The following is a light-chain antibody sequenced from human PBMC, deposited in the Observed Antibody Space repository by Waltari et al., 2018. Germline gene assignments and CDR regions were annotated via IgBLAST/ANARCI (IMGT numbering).Light chain of an antibody. J-gene: IGLJ3*02. Sequence: QPVLTQPPSSSASPGDSARLTCTLPSAINVGDFIIYWYQPKPGSPPRFLLYYKSDSEKAQGSGVPSRFSGSKDASANAGILLISGLQSEDEADYYCMFWPNNVWVFGGGTKLTVL. CDR1: SAINVGDFI. CDR3: MFWPNNVWV. CDR2: YKSDSEK. V-gene: IGLV5-37*01.